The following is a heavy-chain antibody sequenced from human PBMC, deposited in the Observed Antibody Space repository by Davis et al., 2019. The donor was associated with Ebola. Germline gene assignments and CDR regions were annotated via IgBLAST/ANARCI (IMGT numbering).Heavy chain of an antibody. CDR3: ARGLHYLRTLNNWFDP. CDR2: ISSSSSYI. V-gene: IGHV3-21*01. D-gene: IGHD5-24*01. Sequence: PGGSLRLSCAASGFTFSSYSMNWVRQAPGKGLEWVSSISSSSSYIYYADSVKGRFTISRDNAKNSLYLQMNSLRAEDTAVYYCARGLHYLRTLNNWFDPWGQGTLVTVSS. J-gene: IGHJ5*02. CDR1: GFTFSSYS.